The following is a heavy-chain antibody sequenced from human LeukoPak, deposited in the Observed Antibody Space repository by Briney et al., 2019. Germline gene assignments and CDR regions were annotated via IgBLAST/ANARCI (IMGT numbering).Heavy chain of an antibody. J-gene: IGHJ4*02. CDR2: IWSDGTEK. D-gene: IGHD4-11*01. CDR1: GFTYSHFG. Sequence: GGSLRLSCAASGFTYSHFGMHGVRQAPGKGLEWVAVIWSDGTEKYYGDAVKGRFTISRDNSRNTLYLQMNSLRDDDTAVYYCAKDAQRGFDYSNSLEYWGQGTLVTVSS. V-gene: IGHV3-33*06. CDR3: AKDAQRGFDYSNSLEY.